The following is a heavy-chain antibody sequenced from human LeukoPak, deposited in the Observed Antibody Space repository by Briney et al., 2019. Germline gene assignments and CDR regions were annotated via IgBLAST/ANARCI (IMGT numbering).Heavy chain of an antibody. Sequence: GGSLRLSRAASGFTLSNAWMNWVRQAPGKGLEWVSSISSSSSYIYYADSVKGRFTISRDNARNSLYLQMNSLRAEDTAVYYCASQGSGYDSPIDHWGQGTLVTVSS. CDR3: ASQGSGYDSPIDH. D-gene: IGHD5-12*01. V-gene: IGHV3-21*01. J-gene: IGHJ4*02. CDR2: ISSSSSYI. CDR1: GFTLSNAW.